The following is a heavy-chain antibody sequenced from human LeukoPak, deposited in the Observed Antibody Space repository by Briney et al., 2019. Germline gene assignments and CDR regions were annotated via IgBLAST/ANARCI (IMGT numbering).Heavy chain of an antibody. CDR2: IKQDGSEK. D-gene: IGHD5-24*01. V-gene: IGHV3-7*01. J-gene: IGHJ4*02. CDR3: VREARESGGFDY. CDR1: GFTFSSYW. Sequence: GGSLRFSCAGSGFTFSSYWMTWVRQAPGKGLEWVANIKQDGSEKNHVDSVKGRFTISRDNAKNSLYLQMNSLRAEDTAVYYCVREARESGGFDYWGQGTLVTVSS.